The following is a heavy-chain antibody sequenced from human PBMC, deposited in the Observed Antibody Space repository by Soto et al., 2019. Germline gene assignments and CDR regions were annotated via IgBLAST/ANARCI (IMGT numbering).Heavy chain of an antibody. CDR1: GDTIRIADYF. CDR3: AGGPCLPKARNDF. Sequence: SETLSLTGSASGDTIRIADYFWPRICQSRRKGVEWMGYIFHSDTTYYNTPLRSRRLISIKNPNNQFYLRLTSVTAADSAAYFCAGGPCLPKARNDFWGPGTLVTVSS. CDR2: IFHSDTT. V-gene: IGHV4-30-4*01. J-gene: IGHJ4*02.